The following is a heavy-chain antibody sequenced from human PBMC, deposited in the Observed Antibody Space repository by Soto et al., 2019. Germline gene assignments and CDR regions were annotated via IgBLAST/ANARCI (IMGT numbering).Heavy chain of an antibody. D-gene: IGHD1-1*01. CDR2: IYSGGST. V-gene: IGHV3-53*04. J-gene: IGHJ4*02. Sequence: EVQLVESGGGLVQPGGSLRLSCAASGFIVSSNYMSWVRQAPGKGLEWVSVIYSGGSTYYADSVKGRFTISRHNSKNTLYLQMNSLRAEDTAVYYCARVLRGTLDYWGQGTLVTVSS. CDR1: GFIVSSNY. CDR3: ARVLRGTLDY.